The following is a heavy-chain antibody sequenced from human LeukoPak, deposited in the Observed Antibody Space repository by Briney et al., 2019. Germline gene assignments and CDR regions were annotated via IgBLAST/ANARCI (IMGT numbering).Heavy chain of an antibody. CDR3: ARTKEDTMIGYNWFDP. J-gene: IGHJ5*02. Sequence: ASVKVSCKASGYTFTGYYMHWVRQAPGQGLEWMGWINPNSGGTNYAQKFQGRVTMTRDTSISTAYMELSRLRSDDTAVYYCARTKEDTMIGYNWFDPWGQGTLVTVSP. CDR1: GYTFTGYY. CDR2: INPNSGGT. D-gene: IGHD3-22*01. V-gene: IGHV1-2*02.